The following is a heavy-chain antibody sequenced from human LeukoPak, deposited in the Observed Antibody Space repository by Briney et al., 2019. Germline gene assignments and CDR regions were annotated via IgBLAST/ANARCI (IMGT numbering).Heavy chain of an antibody. J-gene: IGHJ4*02. Sequence: ASVKVSCKASGYTFTGYYMHWVRQAPGQGLEWVGWINPNSGGTNYAQKFQGRVTMTRDTSISTAYMELSRLRSDDTAVYYCARGSTVTTSYFDYWGQGTLVTVSS. CDR2: INPNSGGT. CDR3: ARGSTVTTSYFDY. CDR1: GYTFTGYY. V-gene: IGHV1-2*02. D-gene: IGHD4-17*01.